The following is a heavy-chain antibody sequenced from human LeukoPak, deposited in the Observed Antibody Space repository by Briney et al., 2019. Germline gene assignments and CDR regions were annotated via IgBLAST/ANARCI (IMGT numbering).Heavy chain of an antibody. V-gene: IGHV3-48*03. CDR3: ARDGGYGPQGYYGSGSYYKNYFDH. CDR2: ISSSGSTI. CDR1: GFTFSSYE. D-gene: IGHD3-10*01. J-gene: IGHJ4*02. Sequence: PGGSLRLSCAASGFTFSSYEMNWVRQAPGKGLEWVSYISSSGSTIYYADSVKGRFTISRDNAKNSLYLQMNSLRAEDTAVYYCARDGGYGPQGYYGSGSYYKNYFDHWGQGTLVTVSS.